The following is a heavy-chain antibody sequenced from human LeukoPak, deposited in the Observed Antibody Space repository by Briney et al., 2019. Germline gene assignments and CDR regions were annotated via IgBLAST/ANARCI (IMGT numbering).Heavy chain of an antibody. Sequence: GGSLRLSCAASGFTFSSYAMSWVRQAPGKGLEWVSAISGSGGSTYCADSVKGRFTISRDNSKNTLYLQMNSLRAEDTAVYYCAKAANEFGELLFFFYFDYWGQGTLVTVSS. D-gene: IGHD3-10*01. V-gene: IGHV3-23*01. CDR2: ISGSGGST. CDR3: AKAANEFGELLFFFYFDY. CDR1: GFTFSSYA. J-gene: IGHJ4*02.